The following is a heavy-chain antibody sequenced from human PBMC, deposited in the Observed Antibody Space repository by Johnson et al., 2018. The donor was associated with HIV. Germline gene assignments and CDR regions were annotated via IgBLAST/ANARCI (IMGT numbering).Heavy chain of an antibody. Sequence: MLLVESGGGVVRPGGSLRLSCAASGFTFDDYGMSWVRPAPGKGLEWVSCINWNGGSTGYAGSVKGRFNLSRDKAKNSRYLQMNSLRDEDTALYYCARFIDYYDGPLGAFDIWGQGTMVTVSS. V-gene: IGHV3-20*04. CDR3: ARFIDYYDGPLGAFDI. D-gene: IGHD3-22*01. CDR2: INWNGGST. CDR1: GFTFDDYG. J-gene: IGHJ3*02.